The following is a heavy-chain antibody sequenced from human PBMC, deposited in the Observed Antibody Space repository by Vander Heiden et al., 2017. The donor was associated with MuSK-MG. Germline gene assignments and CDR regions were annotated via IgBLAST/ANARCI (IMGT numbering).Heavy chain of an antibody. CDR2: ISYDGSNK. J-gene: IGHJ3*01. V-gene: IGHV3-30-3*01. Sequence: QVQLVESGGRVVQPGRSLRVSCDASGFSFITYDIHWVRQAPGKGLEWVAVISYDGSNKYYTDSVKGRFTISRDNSKNTLYLQMNSLRTEDTAMYFCAREGNDAFDFWGQGTMVAVSS. CDR1: GFSFITYD. D-gene: IGHD3-10*01. CDR3: AREGNDAFDF.